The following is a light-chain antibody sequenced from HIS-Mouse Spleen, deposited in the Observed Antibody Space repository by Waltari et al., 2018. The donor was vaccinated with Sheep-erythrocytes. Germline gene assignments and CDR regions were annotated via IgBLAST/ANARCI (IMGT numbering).Light chain of an antibody. V-gene: IGLV2-23*01. CDR2: EGS. J-gene: IGLJ2*01. Sequence: PGQSITISCTGTSSDVGSYNLVSWYQQNPGKAPKLMIYEGSKRPSGVSNRFSGSKSGNTASLTISGLQAEDEADYYCCSYAGSSTLVFGGGTKLTVL. CDR3: CSYAGSSTLV. CDR1: SSDVGSYNL.